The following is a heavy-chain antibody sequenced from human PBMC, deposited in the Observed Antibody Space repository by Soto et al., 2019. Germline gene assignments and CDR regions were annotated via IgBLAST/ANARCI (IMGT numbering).Heavy chain of an antibody. CDR1: GYSFTSHW. J-gene: IGHJ3*02. Sequence: GESLKISCQGSGYSFTSHWISWVRQMPGKGLEWMGRIDPSDSYTKYSPSFQGHAAISVDKSLSTAYLQWSSLQASDTAMYYCARHGYHGFDIWGQGTMVTV. CDR2: IDPSDSYT. D-gene: IGHD3-22*01. V-gene: IGHV5-10-1*01. CDR3: ARHGYHGFDI.